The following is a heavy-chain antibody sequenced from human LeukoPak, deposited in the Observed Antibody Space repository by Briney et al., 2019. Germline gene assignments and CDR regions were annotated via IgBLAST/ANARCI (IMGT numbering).Heavy chain of an antibody. CDR1: GFTFSSYW. V-gene: IGHV3-7*01. Sequence: GGSLRLSCAASGFTFSSYWMSWVRQAPGKGLEWVANIKQDGSEKYYVDSVKGRFTISRDNAKNSLYLQMNSLRAEDTAVYYCARASPDYGDYVPFYFDYWGQGTLVTVSS. CDR3: ARASPDYGDYVPFYFDY. D-gene: IGHD4-17*01. J-gene: IGHJ4*02. CDR2: IKQDGSEK.